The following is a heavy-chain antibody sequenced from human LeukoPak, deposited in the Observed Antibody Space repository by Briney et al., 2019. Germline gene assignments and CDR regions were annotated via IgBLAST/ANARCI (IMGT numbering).Heavy chain of an antibody. V-gene: IGHV7-4-1*02. J-gene: IGHJ4*02. CDR2: INTNTANP. Sequence: ASVKVSCKASGYTFISYAMNWVRQAPGQGLEWMGWINTNTANPTYAQGFTGRFVFSLDTSVSTAYLQISSLKAEDTAVYYCARDQDLYYDFWSGPGGDYWGQGTLVTVSS. CDR1: GYTFISYA. CDR3: ARDQDLYYDFWSGPGGDY. D-gene: IGHD3-3*01.